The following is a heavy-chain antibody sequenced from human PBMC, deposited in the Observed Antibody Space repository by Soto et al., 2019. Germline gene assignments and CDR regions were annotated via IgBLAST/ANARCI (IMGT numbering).Heavy chain of an antibody. CDR1: GYSFTNYG. V-gene: IGHV1-18*01. Sequence: ASVKVSCKASGYSFTNYGVTWVRQAPGQGLEWMGWISAFNGNTHYAQNLQGRGTMTTDASTSTAYMELRSLRSDDTAVYYCARDRGVAPPVAGNTHYYYYMDVWGKGTTVTVSS. CDR3: ARDRGVAPPVAGNTHYYYYMDV. J-gene: IGHJ6*03. D-gene: IGHD6-19*01. CDR2: ISAFNGNT.